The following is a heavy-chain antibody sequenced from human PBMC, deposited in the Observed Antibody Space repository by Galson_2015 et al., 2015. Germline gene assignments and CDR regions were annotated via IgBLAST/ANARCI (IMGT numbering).Heavy chain of an antibody. Sequence: SETLSLTCTVSGGSISTYYWSWIRQPPGKGLEWIGYIYYSGSTNYNPSLKSRVTISVDTSKNQFSLKLTSVTAADTAIYYCARKVYYGSGTYLDYWGQGTLDTVSS. D-gene: IGHD3-10*01. CDR3: ARKVYYGSGTYLDY. CDR2: IYYSGST. V-gene: IGHV4-59*01. CDR1: GGSISTYY. J-gene: IGHJ4*02.